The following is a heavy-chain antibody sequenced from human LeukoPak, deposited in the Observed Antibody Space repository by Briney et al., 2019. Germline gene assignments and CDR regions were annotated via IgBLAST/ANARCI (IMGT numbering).Heavy chain of an antibody. CDR3: ARSYSSGLHY. J-gene: IGHJ4*02. Sequence: SQTLSLTCAISGDSVSSNCAAWNWIRQSPSRGLEWLGRTYYRSKWYNDYAISVKSRITINPNTSKNQFPPQLNSVTPEDTAVYYCARSYSSGLHYWGQGTLVTVSS. V-gene: IGHV6-1*01. D-gene: IGHD6-19*01. CDR1: GDSVSSNCAA. CDR2: TYYRSKWYN.